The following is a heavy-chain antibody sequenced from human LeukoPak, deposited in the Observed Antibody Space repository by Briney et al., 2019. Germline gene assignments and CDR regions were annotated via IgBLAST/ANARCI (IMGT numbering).Heavy chain of an antibody. CDR2: IKQDGSAT. CDR3: ARDQGGALDS. CDR1: GFTFSSFW. J-gene: IGHJ5*01. Sequence: GGSLRLSCTASGFTFSSFWMAWVRQAPGKGLQWVANIKQDGSATNYVDSVKGRFTISRDNAKNSLYLQMNSLRAEDTALYYCARDQGGALDSWGHGTLVTVSS. D-gene: IGHD2-21*01. V-gene: IGHV3-7*04.